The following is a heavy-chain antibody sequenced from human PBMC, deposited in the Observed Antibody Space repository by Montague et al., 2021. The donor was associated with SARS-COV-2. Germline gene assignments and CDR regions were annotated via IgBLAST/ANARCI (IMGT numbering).Heavy chain of an antibody. Sequence: SETLSLTCAVSGASINSSHWCCWIRHPPGKGLEWLVVIYHTGSTNSNPSLKSRVTISVDKYKNQFSLKLSSVTAADTAVYFCSRAPIVVSGKNALDIWGQGTMVTVSS. D-gene: IGHD6-19*01. CDR1: GASINSSHW. CDR2: IYHTGST. V-gene: IGHV4-4*02. J-gene: IGHJ3*02. CDR3: SRAPIVVSGKNALDI.